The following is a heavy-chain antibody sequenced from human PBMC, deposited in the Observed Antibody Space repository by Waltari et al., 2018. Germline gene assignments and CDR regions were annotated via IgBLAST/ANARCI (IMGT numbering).Heavy chain of an antibody. J-gene: IGHJ4*02. CDR2: ITKRRDHI. CDR3: VRGSGGGDLRGDK. D-gene: IGHD3-3*01. CDR1: GFSFSSHS. Sequence: DVLLVESGGSLVKPGGSLRLSCVGSGFSFSSHSRYWVRQRPGKGLEWVSSITKRRDHIHYAESVKGRFTVSRDNANNSLTLEMNNLRVEDTAVYYCVRGSGGGDLRGDKWGQGTHVTVSS. V-gene: IGHV3-21*02.